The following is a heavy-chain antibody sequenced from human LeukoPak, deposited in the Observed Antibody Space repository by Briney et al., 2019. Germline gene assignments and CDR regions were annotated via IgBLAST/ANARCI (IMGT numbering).Heavy chain of an antibody. J-gene: IGHJ4*02. V-gene: IGHV3-7*01. CDR1: GFTFSTSW. CDR3: ARNRAYDSSDY. D-gene: IGHD5-12*01. Sequence: GGSLRLSCAASGFTFSTSWMTWVRQAPGKGLELVATINEDGSDKYYLDSVKGRFAISRDNSKNSLYLQMNSLTAEDAAVYFCARNRAYDSSDYWGRGTLVTVSS. CDR2: INEDGSDK.